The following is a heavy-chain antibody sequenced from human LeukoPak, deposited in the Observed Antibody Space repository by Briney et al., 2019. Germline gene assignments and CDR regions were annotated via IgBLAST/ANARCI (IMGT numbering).Heavy chain of an antibody. V-gene: IGHV3-23*01. Sequence: GGSLRLSCAASGFTFSSYAMSWVRQAPGKGLEWVSAISGSGGSTYYADSVKGRFTISRDNSKNTLYLQMNSLRAEDTAVYYCAKGFLEWWKGYYYYYYMDVWGKGTTVTVSS. CDR3: AKGFLEWWKGYYYYYYMDV. D-gene: IGHD3-3*01. CDR2: ISGSGGST. CDR1: GFTFSSYA. J-gene: IGHJ6*03.